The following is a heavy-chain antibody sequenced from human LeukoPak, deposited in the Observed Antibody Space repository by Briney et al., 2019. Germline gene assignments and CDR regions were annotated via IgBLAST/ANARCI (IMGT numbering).Heavy chain of an antibody. CDR3: ANSILWWRPKEAYYYYGMDV. CDR2: INPNSGGT. Sequence: GASVKVSCKASGYTFTGYYMHWVRQAPGQGLEWMGWINPNSGGTNYAQKFQGRVTMTRDTSISTAYMELSGLRSDDTAVYYCANSILWWRPKEAYYYYGMDVWGQGTTVTVSS. J-gene: IGHJ6*02. CDR1: GYTFTGYY. V-gene: IGHV1-2*02. D-gene: IGHD2-21*01.